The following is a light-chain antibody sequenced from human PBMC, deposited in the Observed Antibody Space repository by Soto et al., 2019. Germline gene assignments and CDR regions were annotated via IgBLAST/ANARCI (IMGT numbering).Light chain of an antibody. CDR2: EVS. V-gene: IGLV2-14*01. CDR1: SSDVGAYNY. J-gene: IGLJ1*01. CDR3: SSYRSTSNYV. Sequence: ALTQPASVSGSPGQSITISCTGTSSDVGAYNYVSWFQQHPDKVPKLMIYEVSNRPSGVSNRFSGSKSGNTASLTISGLRAEDEADYYCSSYRSTSNYVFGSGTKVTV.